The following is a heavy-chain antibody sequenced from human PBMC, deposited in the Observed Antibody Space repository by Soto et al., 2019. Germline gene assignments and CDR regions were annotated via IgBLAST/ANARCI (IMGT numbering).Heavy chain of an antibody. Sequence: GGSLRLSCAASGFTFSSYAMSWVRQAPGKGLEWVSAISGSGGSTYYADSVKGRFTISRDNSKNTLYLQMNSLRAEDTAVYYCAKDGRYCTNGVCYSGHYFDYWGQGTLVTVSS. CDR2: ISGSGGST. V-gene: IGHV3-23*01. D-gene: IGHD2-8*01. CDR1: GFTFSSYA. J-gene: IGHJ4*02. CDR3: AKDGRYCTNGVCYSGHYFDY.